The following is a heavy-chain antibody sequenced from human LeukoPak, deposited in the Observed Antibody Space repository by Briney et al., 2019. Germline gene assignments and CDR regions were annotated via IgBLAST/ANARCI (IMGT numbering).Heavy chain of an antibody. CDR1: GFTFSSYW. CDR2: ISTDASST. V-gene: IGHV3-74*01. Sequence: GGSLRLSCAGSGFTFSSYWMHWVRQAPGKGLGLVSRISTDASSTTYADSVKGRFTISRDNAKDTLYLQMNSLRAEDTAVYYCTGHHQAYSRTYWGQGTLVTVSS. J-gene: IGHJ4*02. CDR3: TGHHQAYSRTY. D-gene: IGHD4-11*01.